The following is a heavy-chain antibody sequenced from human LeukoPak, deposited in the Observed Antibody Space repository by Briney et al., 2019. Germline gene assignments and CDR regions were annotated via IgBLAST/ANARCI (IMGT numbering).Heavy chain of an antibody. J-gene: IGHJ4*02. D-gene: IGHD3-10*01. V-gene: IGHV3-23*01. CDR1: GFTFSNHG. CDR2: INPSGDIT. CDR3: AKDDAWLRFGE. Sequence: GGSLRLSCAASGFTFSNHGMNWVRQAPGKGLEWVSGINPSGDITYYADSVKGRFTISRDNSKNTLYLEVISLTAEDTAVYYCAKDDAWLRFGEWSQGTLVTVSS.